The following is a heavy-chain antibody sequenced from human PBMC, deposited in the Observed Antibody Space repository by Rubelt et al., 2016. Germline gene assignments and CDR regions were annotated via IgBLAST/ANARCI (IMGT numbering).Heavy chain of an antibody. V-gene: IGHV1-3*01. J-gene: IGHJ3*02. Sequence: QVQVVQSGAEVKKPGASVKVSCKASGYTFTDFAVNWVRQAPGQRLEYMGWISAYNGNTDYAQKFQDRVSMTTDTSTSTAYMKLRSLRSDDTAVDYWARGGIGCSMRVVVHAVDIWGQGTMVTVSS. CDR3: ARGGIGCSMRVVVHAVDI. D-gene: IGHD3-22*01. CDR1: GYTFTDFA. CDR2: ISAYNGNT.